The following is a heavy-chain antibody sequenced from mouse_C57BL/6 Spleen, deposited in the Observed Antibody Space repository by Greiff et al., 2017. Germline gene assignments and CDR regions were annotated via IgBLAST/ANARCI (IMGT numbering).Heavy chain of an antibody. CDR2: ISYDGSN. Sequence: EVKLMESGPGLVKPSQSLSLTCSVTGYSITSGYYWNWIRQFPGNKLEWMGYISYDGSNNYNPSLKNRISITRDSSKNQFFLKLNSVTTEDTATYYCARGDYESAMDYWGQGTSVTVSS. CDR3: ARGDYESAMDY. J-gene: IGHJ4*01. CDR1: GYSITSGYY. V-gene: IGHV3-6*01. D-gene: IGHD2-4*01.